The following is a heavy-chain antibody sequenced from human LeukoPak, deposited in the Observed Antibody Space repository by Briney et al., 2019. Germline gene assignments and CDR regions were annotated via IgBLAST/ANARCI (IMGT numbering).Heavy chain of an antibody. CDR1: GGTFSSYA. J-gene: IGHJ6*03. V-gene: IGHV1-69*05. CDR2: LIPIFGTA. CDR3: ASPGYSSSWYDRNYYYYYMDV. Sequence: SVKVSCKASGGTFSSYAISWVRQAPGQGLEWMGGLIPIFGTANYAQKFQGRVTITTDESTSTAYMELSSLRSDDTAVYYCASPGYSSSWYDRNYYYYYMDVWGKGTMVTVSS. D-gene: IGHD6-13*01.